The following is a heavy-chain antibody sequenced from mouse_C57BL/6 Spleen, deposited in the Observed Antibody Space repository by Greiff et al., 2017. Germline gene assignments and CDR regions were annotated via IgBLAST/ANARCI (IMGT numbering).Heavy chain of an antibody. Sequence: DVHLVESGGGLVKPGGSLKLSCAASGFTFSDYGMHWVRQAPEKGLEWVAYISSGSSTIYYADTVKGRFTISRDNAKNTLFLQMTSLRSEDTAMYYCARHYDYGGYFDYWGQGTTLTVSS. V-gene: IGHV5-17*01. CDR1: GFTFSDYG. D-gene: IGHD2-4*01. CDR2: ISSGSSTI. J-gene: IGHJ2*01. CDR3: ARHYDYGGYFDY.